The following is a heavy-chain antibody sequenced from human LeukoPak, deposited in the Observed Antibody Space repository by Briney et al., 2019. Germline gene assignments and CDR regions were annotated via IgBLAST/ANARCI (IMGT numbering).Heavy chain of an antibody. CDR3: ARGDCSSTSCYLGY. J-gene: IGHJ4*02. CDR2: IYYSGST. D-gene: IGHD2-2*01. V-gene: IGHV4-61*08. Sequence: PSQTLSLTCTVSGGSISSGDYYWSWIRQPPGKGLEWIGYIYYSGSTNYNPSLKSRVTISVDTSKNQFSLKLSSVTAADTAVYYCARGDCSSTSCYLGYWGQGTLVTVSS. CDR1: GGSISSGDYY.